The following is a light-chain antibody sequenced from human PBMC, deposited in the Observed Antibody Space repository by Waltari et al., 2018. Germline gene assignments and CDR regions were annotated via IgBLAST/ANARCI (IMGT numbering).Light chain of an antibody. CDR3: NSRDSSGNLVV. CDR2: DKN. Sequence: SSEQTQDPAVSVAWGQTVRITCQGDSLRNYYETWYQQKPGQAPILVIYDKNNRPSGIPDRFSGSTSGNTASLTITGAQAEDEADYYCNSRDSSGNLVVFGGGTKLTVL. CDR1: SLRNYY. V-gene: IGLV3-19*01. J-gene: IGLJ3*02.